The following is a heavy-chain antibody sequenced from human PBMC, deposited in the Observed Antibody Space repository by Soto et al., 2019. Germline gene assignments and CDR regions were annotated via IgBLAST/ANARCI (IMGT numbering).Heavy chain of an antibody. CDR2: IGAYNYNT. Sequence: QVQLVQSGAEVKKPGASVKVSCKASGYTFTSYGLSWVRQAPGQGLEWMGRIGAYNYNTNYAQKLQGRVTMTTATSTSTAYMDLRSLRSDDTAVYYCARVVGALGHWFDPWGQGTLVTVSS. CDR1: GYTFTSYG. D-gene: IGHD1-26*01. CDR3: ARVVGALGHWFDP. J-gene: IGHJ5*02. V-gene: IGHV1-18*01.